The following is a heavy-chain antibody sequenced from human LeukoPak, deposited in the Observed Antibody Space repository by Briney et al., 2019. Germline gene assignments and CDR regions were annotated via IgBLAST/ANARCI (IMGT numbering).Heavy chain of an antibody. J-gene: IGHJ6*02. Sequence: GGSLRLSCAASGFTFDDYGMSWVRQAPGKGLEWVSAISGSGGSTYYADSVKGRFTISRDNSKNTLYLQMNSLRAEDTAVYYCARGYSSGWYDPGHYYYYGMDVWGQGTTVTVSS. CDR2: ISGSGGST. V-gene: IGHV3-23*01. CDR1: GFTFDDYG. CDR3: ARGYSSGWYDPGHYYYYGMDV. D-gene: IGHD6-19*01.